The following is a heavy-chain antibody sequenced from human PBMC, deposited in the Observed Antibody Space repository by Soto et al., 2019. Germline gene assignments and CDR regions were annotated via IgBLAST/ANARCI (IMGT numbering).Heavy chain of an antibody. V-gene: IGHV6-1*01. Sequence: PSQTLSLTCAISGDSVSSNSAAWNRIRQSPSRGLEWLGRTYYKSKWNNDYALSVKSRITINPDTSKNHFSLHLYSVTPEDTAVYYCTGITWFRGMDVWGQGTPVTVSS. J-gene: IGHJ6*02. D-gene: IGHD3-10*01. CDR3: TGITWFRGMDV. CDR2: TYYKSKWNN. CDR1: GDSVSSNSAA.